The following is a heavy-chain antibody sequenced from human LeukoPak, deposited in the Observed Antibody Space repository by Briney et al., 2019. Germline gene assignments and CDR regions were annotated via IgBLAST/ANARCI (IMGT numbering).Heavy chain of an antibody. CDR2: INHSGST. Sequence: KPSETLSLTCAVYGGSFSGYYWSWIRQPPGKGLEWIGEINHSGSTNYNPSLKSRVTISVDTSKNQFSLKLSSVTAADTAVYYCARVAINQKYYDSSEEIWGQGTMVTVSS. D-gene: IGHD3-22*01. J-gene: IGHJ3*02. CDR3: ARVAINQKYYDSSEEI. CDR1: GGSFSGYY. V-gene: IGHV4-34*01.